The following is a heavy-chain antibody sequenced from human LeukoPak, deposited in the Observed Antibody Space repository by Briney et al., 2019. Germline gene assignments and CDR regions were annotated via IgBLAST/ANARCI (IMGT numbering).Heavy chain of an antibody. CDR2: IYSSGST. Sequence: SETLSLTCNVSGVSISSSSYYWGWIRQSPGKGLEWIGSIYSSGSTYYNPSLKSRVTISVDTSKNQFSLKLSSVTAADTAVYYCARGGSGWYFDFDYWGQGTLVTVSS. V-gene: IGHV4-39*07. CDR1: GVSISSSSYY. D-gene: IGHD6-19*01. CDR3: ARGGSGWYFDFDY. J-gene: IGHJ4*02.